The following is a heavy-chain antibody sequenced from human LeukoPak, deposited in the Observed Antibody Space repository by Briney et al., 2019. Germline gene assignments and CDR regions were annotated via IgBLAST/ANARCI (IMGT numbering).Heavy chain of an antibody. Sequence: PSETLSLTCAVSGYSISGGYYWGWIRQPPGKGLEWIGSIYHSGSTYYNPSLKSRVTISVATSKNQFSLKLSSVTAADTAVYYCARVNSGSYYQYFDYWGQGTLVTVSS. CDR2: IYHSGST. V-gene: IGHV4-38-2*01. CDR3: ARVNSGSYYQYFDY. CDR1: GYSISGGYY. J-gene: IGHJ4*02. D-gene: IGHD1-26*01.